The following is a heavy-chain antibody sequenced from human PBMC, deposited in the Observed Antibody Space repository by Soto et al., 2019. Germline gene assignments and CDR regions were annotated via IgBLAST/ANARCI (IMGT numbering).Heavy chain of an antibody. CDR1: GDSISSYY. Sequence: KSSETLSLTCAVSGDSISSYYWSWIRQPAGKGLEWIGRIYTSGSTNYNPSLKSRVTMSLDTSKNQFSLKLTSVTAADTAVYYCARADYSSSLPFDYWGQGTLVTVS. CDR3: ARADYSSSLPFDY. CDR2: IYTSGST. D-gene: IGHD6-13*01. J-gene: IGHJ4*02. V-gene: IGHV4-4*07.